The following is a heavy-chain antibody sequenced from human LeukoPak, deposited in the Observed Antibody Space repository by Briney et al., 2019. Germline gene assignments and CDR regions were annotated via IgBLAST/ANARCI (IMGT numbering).Heavy chain of an antibody. CDR3: ARLGGYSYGSSYYFDY. V-gene: IGHV4-59*08. CDR1: GDSISSYY. D-gene: IGHD5-18*01. J-gene: IGHJ4*02. Sequence: PSETLSLTCTVSGDSISSYYWSWIRQPPGKGLEWIGYIYYTGSTKYNPSLKSRVTISVDTSKNQFSLRLSSVTAADTAVYYCARLGGYSYGSSYYFDYWGQGTLVTVSS. CDR2: IYYTGST.